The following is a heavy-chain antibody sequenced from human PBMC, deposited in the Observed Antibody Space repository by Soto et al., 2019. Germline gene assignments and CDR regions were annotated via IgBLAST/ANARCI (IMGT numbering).Heavy chain of an antibody. CDR1: GFTFSTYT. D-gene: IGHD2-8*01. J-gene: IGHJ6*02. CDR3: AANYGLDV. V-gene: IGHV3-21*01. Sequence: GGSLRLSCAASGFTFSTYTMNWVRQAPGKGLEWVSSISGSSTYIFYADSVKGRFTLSRDNAKNSLYLQMNSLRPEDTAMYYCAANYGLDVWGQGTTVT. CDR2: ISGSSTYI.